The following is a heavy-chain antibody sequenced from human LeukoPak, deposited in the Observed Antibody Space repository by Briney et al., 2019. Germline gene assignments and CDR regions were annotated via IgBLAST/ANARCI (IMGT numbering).Heavy chain of an antibody. Sequence: GGSLRLSCAASGFTFSSYAMHWVRQAPGKGLERVAVISYDGSNKYYADSVKGRFTISRDNSKNTLYLQMNSLRAEDTAVYYCARDGSSGWTKGFDYWGQGTLVTVSS. D-gene: IGHD6-19*01. CDR2: ISYDGSNK. J-gene: IGHJ4*02. V-gene: IGHV3-30*04. CDR3: ARDGSSGWTKGFDY. CDR1: GFTFSSYA.